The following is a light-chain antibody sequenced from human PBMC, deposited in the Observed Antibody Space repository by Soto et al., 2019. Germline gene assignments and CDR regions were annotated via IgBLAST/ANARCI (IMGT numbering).Light chain of an antibody. Sequence: DIQMTQSPSSLSASVGDRVTITCRASQTISSYLNWYQQKPGKAPKLLIYAASSLQRGVPSRFSGSGSGTDFTLTISSLQPEDFATYSCQQSYSTSITFGQGTRLDIK. J-gene: IGKJ5*01. V-gene: IGKV1-39*01. CDR2: AAS. CDR3: QQSYSTSIT. CDR1: QTISSY.